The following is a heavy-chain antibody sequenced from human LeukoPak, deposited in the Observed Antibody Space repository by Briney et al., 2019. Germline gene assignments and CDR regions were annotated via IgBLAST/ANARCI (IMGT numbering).Heavy chain of an antibody. V-gene: IGHV1-18*01. J-gene: IGHJ5*02. D-gene: IGHD3-22*01. CDR3: ARDGYYDSSGYYYNWFDP. CDR1: GYSFTSYG. CDR2: ISAYNGNT. Sequence: RASVKVSCKASGYSFTSYGISWVRQAPGQGLEWMGWISAYNGNTNYAQKLQGRVTMTTDTSTSTAYMELRSLRSDDTAVYYCARDGYYDSSGYYYNWFDPWGQGTLVTVSS.